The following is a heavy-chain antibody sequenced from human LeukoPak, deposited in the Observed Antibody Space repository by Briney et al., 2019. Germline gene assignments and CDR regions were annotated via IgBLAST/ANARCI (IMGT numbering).Heavy chain of an antibody. CDR1: GGSFSGYY. CDR3: ARGGLEVAGISRGYYFDY. V-gene: IGHV4-34*01. CDR2: INHSGST. Sequence: KTSETLSLTCAVYGGSFSGYYWSWIRQPPGKGLEWIGEINHSGSTNYNPSLKSRVTISVDTSKNQSSLKLGSVTAADTAVYYCARGGLEVAGISRGYYFDYWGQGTLVTVSS. D-gene: IGHD6-19*01. J-gene: IGHJ4*02.